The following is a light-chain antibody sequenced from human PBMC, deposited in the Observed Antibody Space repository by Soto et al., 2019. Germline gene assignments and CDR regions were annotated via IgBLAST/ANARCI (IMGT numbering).Light chain of an antibody. CDR3: QEHSKWPRTT. V-gene: IGKV3-11*01. J-gene: IGKJ5*01. CDR2: DAV. Sequence: EIVMTQSPATLSVSPGERATLSCRAGQNIHTSYFSWYQQKTGQAPRLLVYDAVNRATGIPARFSGSGSGTDFTLTISSLEPEDFAVYYCQEHSKWPRTTFGQGTRLEIK. CDR1: QNIHTSY.